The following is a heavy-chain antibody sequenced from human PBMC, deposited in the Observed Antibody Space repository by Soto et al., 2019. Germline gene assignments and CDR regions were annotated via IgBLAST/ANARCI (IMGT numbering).Heavy chain of an antibody. CDR1: GFTFSSYA. V-gene: IGHV3-23*01. CDR3: APQAPFHVDTAIGY. D-gene: IGHD5-18*01. CDR2: ISGSGGST. Sequence: PGGSLRLSCAASGFTFSSYAMSWVRQAPGKGLEWVSAISGSGGSTYYADSVKGRFTISRDNSKNTLYLQMNSLRAEDTAAYYCAPQAPFHVDTAIGYWGQGTLVTVS. J-gene: IGHJ4*02.